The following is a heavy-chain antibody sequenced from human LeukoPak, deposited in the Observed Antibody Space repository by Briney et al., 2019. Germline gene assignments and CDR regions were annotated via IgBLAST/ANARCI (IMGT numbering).Heavy chain of an antibody. V-gene: IGHV1-8*01. CDR2: MNPNSGNT. D-gene: IGHD5-24*01. CDR3: ARGRWLQASFDI. J-gene: IGHJ3*02. Sequence: ASVKVSCKASGYTFTSYDINWVRQATGQGLEWMGWMNPNSGNTGYAQKFQGRVTMTRNTSISTAYMELSSLRSEDTAVYYCARGRWLQASFDIWGQGTMVTVSS. CDR1: GYTFTSYD.